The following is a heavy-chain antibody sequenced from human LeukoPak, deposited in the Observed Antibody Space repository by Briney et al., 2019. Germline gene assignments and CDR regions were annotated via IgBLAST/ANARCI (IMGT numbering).Heavy chain of an antibody. J-gene: IGHJ4*02. Sequence: GGSLRLSCAASGFTFSSYNINWVRQAPGKGLEWVSYISSSRRTISYTDSVKGRFTISRDNAKNSLYLQMNSLRAEDTAVYYCARSSSRYCSGGSCYSGVLGYFDYWGQGTLVTVSS. D-gene: IGHD2-15*01. CDR2: ISSSRRTI. V-gene: IGHV3-48*01. CDR1: GFTFSSYN. CDR3: ARSSSRYCSGGSCYSGVLGYFDY.